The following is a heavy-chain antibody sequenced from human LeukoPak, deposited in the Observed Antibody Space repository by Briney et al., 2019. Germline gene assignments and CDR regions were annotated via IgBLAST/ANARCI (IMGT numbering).Heavy chain of an antibody. CDR1: GFTVSSNY. V-gene: IGHV3-53*01. CDR2: IYSGGRT. Sequence: GGSLRLSCAASGFTVSSNYMSWVRQAPGKGLEWVSVIYSGGRTHYADSVKGRFTISRDNSKNTLYLQMNSLRAEDTAVYYCARGLIAAAGTLYYWGQGTLVTVSS. D-gene: IGHD6-13*01. CDR3: ARGLIAAAGTLYY. J-gene: IGHJ4*02.